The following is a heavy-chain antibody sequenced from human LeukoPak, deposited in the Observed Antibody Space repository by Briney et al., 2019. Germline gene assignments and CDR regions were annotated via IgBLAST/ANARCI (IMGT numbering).Heavy chain of an antibody. CDR2: IDPSDSYT. CDR3: ARLLAGAAAGTKSYY. Sequence: GESLKISCKGSGYSFTSYWISWVRQMPGKGLEWMGRIDPSDSYTNYSPSFQGHVTISADKSISTAYLQWSSLKASDTAMYYCARLLAGAAAGTKSYYWGQGTLVTVSS. J-gene: IGHJ4*02. D-gene: IGHD6-13*01. CDR1: GYSFTSYW. V-gene: IGHV5-10-1*01.